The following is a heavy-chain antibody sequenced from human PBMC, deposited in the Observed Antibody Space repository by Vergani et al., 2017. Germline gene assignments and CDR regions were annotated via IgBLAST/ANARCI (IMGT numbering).Heavy chain of an antibody. Sequence: EVDLVESGGGLAQPGGSLRLSCEASGITFWKFGMHWVRQGPGKGLEWVSGISWNSGAVDYADSVRGRFTISRDNAKNSLYLQMNSLRAEDTAVYYCARGWGQLVHFDYWGQGTLVTVSS. V-gene: IGHV3-9*01. D-gene: IGHD6-6*01. CDR1: GITFWKFG. CDR3: ARGWGQLVHFDY. J-gene: IGHJ4*02. CDR2: ISWNSGAV.